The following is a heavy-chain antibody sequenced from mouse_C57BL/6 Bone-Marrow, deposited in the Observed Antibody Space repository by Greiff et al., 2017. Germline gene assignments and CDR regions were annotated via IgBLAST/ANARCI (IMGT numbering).Heavy chain of an antibody. V-gene: IGHV14-2*01. J-gene: IGHJ2*01. CDR3: ASFYFDY. CDR2: LDPADGET. Sequence: VQLKQSGAALVLSGASVKLSCTASGFNIKDYYMHWVKQSTEQVLSWIRRLDPADGETKYAPKFQGKATITADTSSNTAYLQLSSLTSEDTAVYYCASFYFDYWGQVTTLSV. CDR1: GFNIKDYY.